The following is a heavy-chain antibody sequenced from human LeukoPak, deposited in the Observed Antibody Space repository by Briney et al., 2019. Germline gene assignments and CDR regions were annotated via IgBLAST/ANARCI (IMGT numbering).Heavy chain of an antibody. CDR3: ARDLFSGAEMATLDY. J-gene: IGHJ4*02. Sequence: GGSLRLSCAASGFVFSTYAIHWVRHVPGKGLEYVSGINGNGDYTDYANSVKGRFTISRDNFKNTVYLQMGSLRAEDMAVYYCARDLFSGAEMATLDYWGQGTLVTDSS. V-gene: IGHV3-64*01. D-gene: IGHD5-24*01. CDR1: GFVFSTYA. CDR2: INGNGDYT.